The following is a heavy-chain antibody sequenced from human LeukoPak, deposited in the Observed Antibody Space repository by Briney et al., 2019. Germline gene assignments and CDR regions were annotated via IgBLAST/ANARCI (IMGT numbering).Heavy chain of an antibody. Sequence: PGGSLRLSCAASGFTFRNYWMSWVRQAPGKGLEWVAHISQDGNEKYFVDSVKGRFTISRDNAKKSLYLQLNSPRAEDTAVYFCARGHWWLDRWGQGTLVTVSS. D-gene: IGHD1-1*01. CDR3: ARGHWWLDR. CDR1: GFTFRNYW. V-gene: IGHV3-7*01. J-gene: IGHJ5*02. CDR2: ISQDGNEK.